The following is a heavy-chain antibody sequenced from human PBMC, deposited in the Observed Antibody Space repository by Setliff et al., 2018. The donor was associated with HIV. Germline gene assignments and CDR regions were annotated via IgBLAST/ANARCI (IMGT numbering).Heavy chain of an antibody. CDR3: ARMYSGYDWSPAGARTRYFDY. V-gene: IGHV4-38-2*01. CDR2: IYHSGST. CDR1: GFSISSRYY. J-gene: IGHJ4*02. D-gene: IGHD5-12*01. Sequence: SETLSLTCDVSGFSISSRYYWGWIRQSPGKGLEWIGNIYHSGSTYYNPSLKSRVTISVDTSKNQFSLKRSSVTAADTAVYYCARMYSGYDWSPAGARTRYFDYWGQGTLVTVSS.